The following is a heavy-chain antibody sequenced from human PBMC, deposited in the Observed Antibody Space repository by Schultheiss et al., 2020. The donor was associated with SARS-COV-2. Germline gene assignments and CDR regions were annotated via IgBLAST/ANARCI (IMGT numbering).Heavy chain of an antibody. CDR1: RYTFTSYY. Sequence: ASVKVSCKASRYTFTSYYMHWVRQAPGQGLEWMGIINPSGGSTNYAQKLQGRVTMTRDTSTSTVYMELRSLRSEDTAVYYCAGGTVADDAFDIWGQGTMVTVSS. CDR2: INPSGGST. V-gene: IGHV1-46*04. CDR3: AGGTVADDAFDI. J-gene: IGHJ3*02. D-gene: IGHD6-19*01.